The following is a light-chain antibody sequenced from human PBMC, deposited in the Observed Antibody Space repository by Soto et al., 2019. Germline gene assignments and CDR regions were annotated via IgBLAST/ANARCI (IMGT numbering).Light chain of an antibody. CDR1: QGISNF. CDR2: AAS. Sequence: DIPMTQSPSSLSASVGDRVTITCRASQGISNFLAWYQQKPGKVPQLLISAASTLQSGVPSRFSGSGSGTDFTLTITSLQPEDVATYYCQKYSSVITFGQGTRLEIK. CDR3: QKYSSVIT. J-gene: IGKJ5*01. V-gene: IGKV1-27*01.